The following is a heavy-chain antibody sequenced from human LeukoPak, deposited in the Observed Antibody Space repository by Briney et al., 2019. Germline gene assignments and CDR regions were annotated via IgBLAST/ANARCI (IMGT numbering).Heavy chain of an antibody. CDR3: VKEMYRDSSCCEYFQH. V-gene: IGHV3-30*02. Sequence: PGGSLRLSCVVSGFTFSRHGMHWVRQAPGKGLEWVASIRYDGGDTNYADSVKGRFTISRDNSKDTLYLQMNSLITGDTAVYYCVKEMYRDSSCCEYFQHWGQGTLVTVSS. D-gene: IGHD6-13*01. CDR1: GFTFSRHG. J-gene: IGHJ1*01. CDR2: IRYDGGDT.